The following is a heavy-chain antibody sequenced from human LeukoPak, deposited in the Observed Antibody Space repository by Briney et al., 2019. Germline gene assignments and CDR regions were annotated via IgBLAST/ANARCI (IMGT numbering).Heavy chain of an antibody. V-gene: IGHV3-23*01. CDR3: ANPSHLGDL. D-gene: IGHD3-16*01. Sequence: GGSLRLSCAASGFTFSNYAMSWVRQAPGKGLEWVSAMSGSGARTYYADSVKGRFTISRDNSKNTLYLQMNSVRAEDTAVYDCANPSHLGDLWGQGTLVTVSS. J-gene: IGHJ4*02. CDR1: GFTFSNYA. CDR2: MSGSGART.